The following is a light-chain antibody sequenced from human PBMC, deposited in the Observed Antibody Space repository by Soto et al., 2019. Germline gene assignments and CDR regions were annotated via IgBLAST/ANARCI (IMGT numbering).Light chain of an antibody. V-gene: IGLV2-14*01. CDR3: QSYDSSLSGNYV. Sequence: QSVLTQPASVSGSPGQSITISCTGTSSDIGNYDFVSWYQQVPGTAPKAMIYEVSSRPSGVSNRFSGSKSGNTASLAITGLQAEDEADYYCQSYDSSLSGNYVFGTGTKVTVL. CDR1: SSDIGNYDF. J-gene: IGLJ1*01. CDR2: EVS.